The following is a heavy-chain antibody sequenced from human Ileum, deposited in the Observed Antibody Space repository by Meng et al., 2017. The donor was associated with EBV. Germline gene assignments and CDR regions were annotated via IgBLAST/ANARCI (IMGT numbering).Heavy chain of an antibody. Sequence: LQLQESGPRMVKPSETLSLTCTGSGGSISSSSYYWALIRQPPGEGLGWIGSVVYSGTTYYTSSLKSRVSISVDTSKNQFSLKLSSVTAADTAVYYCARHHHSPTFDYWGQGTLVTVSS. CDR3: ARHHHSPTFDY. CDR1: GGSISSSSYY. V-gene: IGHV4-39*01. D-gene: IGHD1-14*01. CDR2: VVYSGTT. J-gene: IGHJ4*02.